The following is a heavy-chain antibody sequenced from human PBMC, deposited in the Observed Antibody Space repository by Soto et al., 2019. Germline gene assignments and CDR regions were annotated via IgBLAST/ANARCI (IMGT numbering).Heavy chain of an antibody. CDR2: IIPLFGTT. D-gene: IGHD7-27*01. CDR3: AAELGFGKLTVV. J-gene: IGHJ6*02. CDR1: GATFKNCA. V-gene: IGHV1-69*05. Sequence: SVKVSCKASGATFKNCAISWVRQAPGQGLEWMGGIIPLFGTTDFAQRFQSRLTITTDESTTTAYMELSRLRSEDTATYYCAAELGFGKLTVVWGQGTTVTVSS.